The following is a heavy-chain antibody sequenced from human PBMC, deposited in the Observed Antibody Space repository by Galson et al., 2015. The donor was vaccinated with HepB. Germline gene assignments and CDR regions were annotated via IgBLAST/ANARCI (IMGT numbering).Heavy chain of an antibody. CDR1: GFTFSIYD. CDR3: ARRRRYSGYGIEGGHYYYYGMDV. D-gene: IGHD5-12*01. CDR2: ITTTSSYI. V-gene: IGHV3-21*01. J-gene: IGHJ6*02. Sequence: SLRLSCAASGFTFSIYDMNWVRQAPGKGLEWVASITTTSSYIYYADSVKGRFTISRDNAENSLYLQMNSLRAEDTAVYYCARRRRYSGYGIEGGHYYYYGMDVWGQGTTVTVSS.